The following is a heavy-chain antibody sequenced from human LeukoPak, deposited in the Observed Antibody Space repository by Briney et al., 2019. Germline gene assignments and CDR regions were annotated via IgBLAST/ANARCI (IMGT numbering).Heavy chain of an antibody. CDR3: ARGGRRYYDILTGYYLTFDY. CDR2: INPNSGGT. J-gene: IGHJ4*02. V-gene: IGHV1-2*02. CDR1: GYTFTGYY. Sequence: ASVKVSCKASGYTFTGYYMHWVRQAPGQGLEWMGWINPNSGGTNYAQKFQGRVTMTRDTSISTAYMELTRLTSDDTAVYYCARGGRRYYDILTGYYLTFDYWGQGTLVTVSS. D-gene: IGHD3-9*01.